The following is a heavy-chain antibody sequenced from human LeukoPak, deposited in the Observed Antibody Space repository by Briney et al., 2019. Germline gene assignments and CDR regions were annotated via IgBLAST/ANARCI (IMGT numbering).Heavy chain of an antibody. CDR3: AREEDYSSYFDY. J-gene: IGHJ4*02. D-gene: IGHD4-11*01. V-gene: IGHV3-30-3*01. CDR2: ISYDGSNK. Sequence: GGSLRLSCAASGFTFSSYAMHWVRHAPGKGLEWVAVISYDGSNKYYADSVKGRFTISRDNSKNTLYLQMNSLRAEDTAVYYCAREEDYSSYFDYWGQGTLVTVSS. CDR1: GFTFSSYA.